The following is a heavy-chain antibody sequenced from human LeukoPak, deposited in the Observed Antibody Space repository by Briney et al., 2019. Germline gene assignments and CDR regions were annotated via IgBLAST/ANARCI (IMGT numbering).Heavy chain of an antibody. J-gene: IGHJ3*02. Sequence: GGSLRLSCAASGFTFSSYDVSWVRQAPGKGLEWVSAISGSGDRTHYADSVKGRFTISRDNSKNTLYLQINSLRAADTAVYYCARVGIAAAGTKGNEGAFDIWGQGTMVTVSS. D-gene: IGHD6-13*01. CDR3: ARVGIAAAGTKGNEGAFDI. CDR1: GFTFSSYD. CDR2: ISGSGDRT. V-gene: IGHV3-23*01.